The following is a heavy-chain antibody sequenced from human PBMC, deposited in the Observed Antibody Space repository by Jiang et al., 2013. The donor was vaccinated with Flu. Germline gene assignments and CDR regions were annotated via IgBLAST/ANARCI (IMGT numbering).Heavy chain of an antibody. Sequence: GAEVKKPGESLKISCKGSEYSFTTYWIGWVRQMPGKDLEWMGIIYPGDSDIRYSPSFQGQVTISADKSINTAFLQWSSLKASDTAMYYCARRGSGWFYFDYWGQGTLVTVSS. CDR2: IYPGDSDI. J-gene: IGHJ4*02. CDR3: ARRGSGWFYFDY. V-gene: IGHV5-51*01. D-gene: IGHD6-19*01. CDR1: EYSFTTYW.